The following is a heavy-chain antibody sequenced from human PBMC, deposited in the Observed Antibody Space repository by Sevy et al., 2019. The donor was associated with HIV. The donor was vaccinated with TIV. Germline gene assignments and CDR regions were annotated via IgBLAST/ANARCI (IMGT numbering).Heavy chain of an antibody. CDR3: ARGPLFSPEYCSGGTCPTIDF. CDR1: GVSFSDYY. J-gene: IGHJ4*02. CDR2: VSQSGSA. V-gene: IGHV4-34*01. D-gene: IGHD2-15*01. Sequence: SETLSLTCTVSGVSFSDYYWAWIRQAPGKGLEWIGEVSQSGSAKYHPSLRSRVIMSLDTSKNQFSLKLTSLTAADTAMYYCARGPLFSPEYCSGGTCPTIDFWSQRTLVTVSS.